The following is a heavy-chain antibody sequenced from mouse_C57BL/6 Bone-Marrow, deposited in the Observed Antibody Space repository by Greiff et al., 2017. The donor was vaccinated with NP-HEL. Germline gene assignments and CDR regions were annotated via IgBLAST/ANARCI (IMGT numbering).Heavy chain of an antibody. V-gene: IGHV3-6*01. J-gene: IGHJ4*01. Sequence: QSGPGLVKPSQSLSLTCSVTGYSITSGYYWNWIRQFPGNKLEWMGYISYDGSKNYNPSLKNRISITRDTSKNQFFLKLNSVTTEDTATYYCARDEDYDLYYAMDYWGQGTSVTVSS. CDR2: ISYDGSK. CDR1: GYSITSGYY. D-gene: IGHD2-4*01. CDR3: ARDEDYDLYYAMDY.